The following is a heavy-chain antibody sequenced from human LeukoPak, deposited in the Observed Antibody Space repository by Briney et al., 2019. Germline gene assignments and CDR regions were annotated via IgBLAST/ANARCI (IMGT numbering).Heavy chain of an antibody. CDR3: ASSLVRADMVTGIDY. CDR2: INRSGST. V-gene: IGHV4-34*01. J-gene: IGHJ4*02. Sequence: SETLSLTCAVYGGSFSGYYWIWIRGPPGKGREWIGQINRSGSTTYNPSLKRRVNISLETSKNQFSLKLSSVTAADTAVYYCASSLVRADMVTGIDYWGQGTLVTVSS. CDR1: GGSFSGYY. D-gene: IGHD5-18*01.